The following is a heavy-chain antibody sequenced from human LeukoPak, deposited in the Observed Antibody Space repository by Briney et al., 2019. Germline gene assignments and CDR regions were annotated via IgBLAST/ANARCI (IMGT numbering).Heavy chain of an antibody. CDR3: ARRAYYYDSSGYYRSPYYFDY. J-gene: IGHJ4*02. Sequence: SETLSLTCTVSGGSISSYYWSWIRQPAGKGLEWIGRIATSGSTNYNPSLKSRVTMSVDMSKNQFSLKLSSVTAADTAVYYCARRAYYYDSSGYYRSPYYFDYWGQGTLVTVSS. V-gene: IGHV4-4*07. CDR2: IATSGST. D-gene: IGHD3-22*01. CDR1: GGSISSYY.